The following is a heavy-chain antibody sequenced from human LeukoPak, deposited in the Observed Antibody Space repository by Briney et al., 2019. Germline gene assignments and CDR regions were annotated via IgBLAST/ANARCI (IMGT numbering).Heavy chain of an antibody. CDR1: GFTVSSNY. J-gene: IGHJ4*02. Sequence: GGSLRLSCAASGFTVSSNYMSWVRQAPGKGLEWVSVIYSGGSTYYADSVKGRFTISRDNSKNTLYLQMNSLRAEDTAVYYCAKDLYCSSTSCYGVHFDYWGQGTLVTVSS. V-gene: IGHV3-53*05. CDR2: IYSGGST. CDR3: AKDLYCSSTSCYGVHFDY. D-gene: IGHD2-2*01.